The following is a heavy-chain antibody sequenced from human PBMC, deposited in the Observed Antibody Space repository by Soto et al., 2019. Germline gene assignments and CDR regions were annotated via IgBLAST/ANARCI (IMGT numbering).Heavy chain of an antibody. J-gene: IGHJ4*02. Sequence: SETLSLTCTVSGGSISSGGYYWSWIRQHPGKGLEWIGYIYYSGSTYYNPSLKSRVTISVDTSKNQFSLKLSSVTAADTAVYYCARGRYGDYYFDYWGQGTLVTAPQ. CDR3: ARGRYGDYYFDY. V-gene: IGHV4-31*03. D-gene: IGHD4-17*01. CDR2: IYYSGST. CDR1: GGSISSGGYY.